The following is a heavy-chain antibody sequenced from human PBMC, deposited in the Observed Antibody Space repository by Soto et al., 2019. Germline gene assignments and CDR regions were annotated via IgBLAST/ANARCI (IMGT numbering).Heavy chain of an antibody. J-gene: IGHJ6*02. V-gene: IGHV3-30*18. Sequence: GGSLRLSCAASGFTFSSYGMHWVRQAPGKGLGWVAVISYDGSNKYYADSVKGRFTISRDNSKNTLYLQMNSLRAEDTAVYYCAKAPYCSGGSCYSDYYYGMDVWGQGTTVTVSS. CDR2: ISYDGSNK. CDR3: AKAPYCSGGSCYSDYYYGMDV. CDR1: GFTFSSYG. D-gene: IGHD2-15*01.